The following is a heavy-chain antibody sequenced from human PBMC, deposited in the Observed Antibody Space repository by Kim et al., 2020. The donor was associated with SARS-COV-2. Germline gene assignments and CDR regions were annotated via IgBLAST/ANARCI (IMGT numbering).Heavy chain of an antibody. J-gene: IGHJ1*01. CDR2: INPNSGGT. V-gene: IGHV1-2*02. Sequence: ASVKVSCKASGYTFTGYYMHWVRQAPGQGLEWMGWINPNSGGTNYAQKFQGRVTMTRDTSISTAYMELSRLRSDDTAVYYCARLLRYFDWSPIQYTEYFQHWGQGTLVTVSS. CDR1: GYTFTGYY. D-gene: IGHD3-9*01. CDR3: ARLLRYFDWSPIQYTEYFQH.